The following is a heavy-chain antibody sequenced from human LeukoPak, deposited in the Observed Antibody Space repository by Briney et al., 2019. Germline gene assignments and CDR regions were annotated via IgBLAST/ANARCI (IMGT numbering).Heavy chain of an antibody. CDR1: GFTFSSYA. V-gene: IGHV3-23*01. CDR2: ISGSGGST. CDR3: AKVGGIVATTADHFDY. Sequence: QTGGSLRLSCAASGFTFSSYAMSWVRQAPRKGLEWVSAISGSGGSTYYADSVKGRFTISRDNSKNTLYLQMNSLRAEDTAVYYCAKVGGIVATTADHFDYWGQGTLVTVSS. D-gene: IGHD5-12*01. J-gene: IGHJ4*02.